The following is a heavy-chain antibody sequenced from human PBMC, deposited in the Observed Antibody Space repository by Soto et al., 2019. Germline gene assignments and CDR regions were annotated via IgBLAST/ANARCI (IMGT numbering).Heavy chain of an antibody. V-gene: IGHV1-18*01. Sequence: ASVKVSCKASGYTFTSYGISWVRQAPGQGLEWMGWISAYNGNTNYAQKLQGRVTMTTDTSTSTAYMELRSLRSDDTAVYYCARDYIVVVVAATRRGDYGMDVRGQGTSVTVSS. CDR1: GYTFTSYG. J-gene: IGHJ6*02. CDR2: ISAYNGNT. D-gene: IGHD2-15*01. CDR3: ARDYIVVVVAATRRGDYGMDV.